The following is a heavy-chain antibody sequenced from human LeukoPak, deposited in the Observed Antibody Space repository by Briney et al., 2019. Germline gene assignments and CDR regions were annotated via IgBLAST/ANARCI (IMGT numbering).Heavy chain of an antibody. Sequence: GGSLRLSCAASGFTFSSYAMSWVRQAPGKGLEWVSAISGSGGSTYYADSVKGRFTISRDNSKNTLYLQMNSLRAEDTAVYYCAKVFGDIVVVPAASYYYYMDVWGKGTTVTVSS. V-gene: IGHV3-23*01. J-gene: IGHJ6*03. CDR1: GFTFSSYA. D-gene: IGHD2-2*01. CDR2: ISGSGGST. CDR3: AKVFGDIVVVPAASYYYYMDV.